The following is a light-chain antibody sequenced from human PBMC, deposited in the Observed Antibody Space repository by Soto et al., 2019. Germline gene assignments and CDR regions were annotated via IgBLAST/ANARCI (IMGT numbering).Light chain of an antibody. CDR1: QSLLHSNGYNY. Sequence: DIVMTQSPLFLSVTPGEPASISCRSSQSLLHSNGYNYLDWYLQKPGQSPQLLICLGSNRASGVPDRFSGSGSGTDFTLKISRVEAEDVGVYYCMQALQTEGTFGQGTKVEIK. CDR2: LGS. J-gene: IGKJ1*01. V-gene: IGKV2-28*01. CDR3: MQALQTEGT.